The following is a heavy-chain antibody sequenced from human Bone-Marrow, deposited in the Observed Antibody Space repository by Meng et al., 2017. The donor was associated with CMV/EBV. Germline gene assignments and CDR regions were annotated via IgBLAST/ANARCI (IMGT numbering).Heavy chain of an antibody. CDR1: GFTFTRSA. J-gene: IGHJ3*02. V-gene: IGHV1-58*01. D-gene: IGHD3-22*01. CDR2: IVVGSANP. CDR3: AAAGYTSGYAFDI. Sequence: SVKVSCKASGFTFTRSAVQWVRQARGQRLEWMWWIVVGSANPRYAQKFQERVTFTRDMSTTTAYMELSSLRSEDTAVYYCAAAGYTSGYAFDIWGQGTMVTVSS.